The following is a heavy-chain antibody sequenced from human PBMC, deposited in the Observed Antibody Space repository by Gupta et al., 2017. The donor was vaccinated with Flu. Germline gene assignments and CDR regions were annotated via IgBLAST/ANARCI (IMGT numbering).Heavy chain of an antibody. Sequence: QAPGQGLEWMGIINPSGGSTSYAQKFQGRVTMTRDTSTSTVYMELSSLRSEDTAVYYCARVLWFGVEYYFDYWGQGTLVTVSS. V-gene: IGHV1-46*01. D-gene: IGHD3-10*01. CDR3: ARVLWFGVEYYFDY. J-gene: IGHJ4*02. CDR2: INPSGGST.